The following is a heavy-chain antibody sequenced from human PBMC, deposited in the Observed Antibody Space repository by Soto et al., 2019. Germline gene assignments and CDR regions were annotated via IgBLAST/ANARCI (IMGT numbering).Heavy chain of an antibody. CDR1: GGSISSGGYS. CDR3: ARTPDI. Sequence: QLQLQESGSGLVKPSQTLSLTCAVSGGSISSGGYSWSWIRQPPGKGLEWIGYIYHSGSTYYNPPPQSXXTLSVDRSKNQFSLKLRSVTAADTAVYYCARTPDIWGQGTMVTVSS. J-gene: IGHJ3*02. CDR2: IYHSGST. V-gene: IGHV4-30-2*01.